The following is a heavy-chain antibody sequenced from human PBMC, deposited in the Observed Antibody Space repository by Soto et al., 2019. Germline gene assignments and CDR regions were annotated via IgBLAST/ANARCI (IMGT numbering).Heavy chain of an antibody. Sequence: QVQLQQWGAGLLKPSDTLSLKCAVTGGSLSGYYWSWIRQPPGKGLEWIGEVKDGGHTNYSPSLRGRVTISSDTCNNQFSLRLNSVTAADTGVYYCARGQEGVVATHWDQGSLVTVSS. CDR2: VKDGGHT. CDR1: GGSLSGYY. V-gene: IGHV4-34*01. CDR3: ARGQEGVVATH. J-gene: IGHJ4*02. D-gene: IGHD5-12*01.